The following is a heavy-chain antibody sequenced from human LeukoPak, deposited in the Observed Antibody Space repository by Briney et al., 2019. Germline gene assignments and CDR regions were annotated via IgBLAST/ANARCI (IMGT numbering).Heavy chain of an antibody. CDR3: ASLWGSYGSGKEGRMDV. Sequence: GGSLRLSCATSGFTFSSYSMNWVRQAPGKGLEWVSSISSSSSYIYYADSVKGRFTISRDNAKNSLYLQMNSLRAEDTAVYYCASLWGSYGSGKEGRMDVWGQGTTVTVSS. V-gene: IGHV3-21*01. CDR1: GFTFSSYS. CDR2: ISSSSSYI. D-gene: IGHD3-10*01. J-gene: IGHJ6*02.